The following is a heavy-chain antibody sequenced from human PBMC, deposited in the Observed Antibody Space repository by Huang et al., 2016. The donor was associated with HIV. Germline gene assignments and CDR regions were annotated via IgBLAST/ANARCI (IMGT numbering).Heavy chain of an antibody. V-gene: IGHV5-51*01. J-gene: IGHJ3*02. CDR1: GYTFNGYW. CDR2: TDPGDSDT. D-gene: IGHD2-2*01. CDR3: ARQGVGDFVVEPTGLGAFDI. Sequence: EVQLVQSGAVVKKPGESLKISCKGSGYTFNGYWIGWVRQMPGKGLEWMGITDPGDSDTKDSPSVQGQVTITADKSISTAYLQWSGLKASDTAMYYCARQGVGDFVVEPTGLGAFDIWGQGTMVTVSS.